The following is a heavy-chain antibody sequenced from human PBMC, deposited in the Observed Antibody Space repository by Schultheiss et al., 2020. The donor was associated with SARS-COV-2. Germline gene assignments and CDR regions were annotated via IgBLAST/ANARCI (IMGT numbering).Heavy chain of an antibody. J-gene: IGHJ6*02. D-gene: IGHD3-3*01. CDR3: ARDHFTIFGVVPSYYYGMDV. CDR2: ISSSGSTI. Sequence: GESLKISCAASGFTFSSYEMNWVRQAPGKGLEWVSYISSSGSTIYYADSVKGRFTISRDNAKNSLYLQMNSLRAEDTAVYYCARDHFTIFGVVPSYYYGMDVWGQGTTVTVSS. CDR1: GFTFSSYE. V-gene: IGHV3-48*03.